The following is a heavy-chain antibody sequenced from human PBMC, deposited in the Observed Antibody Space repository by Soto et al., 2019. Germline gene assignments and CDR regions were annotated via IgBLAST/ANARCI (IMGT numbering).Heavy chain of an antibody. CDR1: GFSLSNARMG. D-gene: IGHD6-19*01. V-gene: IGHV2-26*01. CDR2: IFSNDEK. J-gene: IGHJ4*02. Sequence: QVTLKESGPVLVKPTETLTLTYTVSGFSLSNARMGVSWIRQPPGKALEWLAHIFSNDEKSYSTSLKSRLTISKDTSKSQVVLTMTNMDPVDTATYYCARIQGYSSGWYPDYWGQGTLVTVSS. CDR3: ARIQGYSSGWYPDY.